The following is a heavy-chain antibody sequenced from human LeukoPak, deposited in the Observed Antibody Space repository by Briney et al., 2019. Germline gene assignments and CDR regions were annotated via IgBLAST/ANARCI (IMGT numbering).Heavy chain of an antibody. CDR1: GYTFTGYY. J-gene: IGHJ6*03. V-gene: IGHV1-2*02. CDR3: ARGGYYGSGSYYRDYYYYMDV. D-gene: IGHD3-10*01. Sequence: GASVKVSCKASGYTFTGYYMHWVRQAPGQGLEWMGWINPNSGGTNYAQKFQGRVTMTRDTSISTAYMELSRLRSDDTAVYYCARGGYYGSGSYYRDYYYYMDVWGKGTTVTISS. CDR2: INPNSGGT.